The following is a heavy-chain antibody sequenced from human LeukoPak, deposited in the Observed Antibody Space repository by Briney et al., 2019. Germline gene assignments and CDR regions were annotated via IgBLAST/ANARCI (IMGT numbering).Heavy chain of an antibody. D-gene: IGHD3-10*01. J-gene: IGHJ1*01. CDR3: TRDFRV. V-gene: IGHV3-15*01. Sequence: GGSLRLSCAASGISVNTAWMNWVRQAPGKGLEYIGRIKSENDGGTIYYAAPVEGRFTISRDDSRNTLYLQMNSLKIEDTALYYCTRDFRVWGKGSLVTVSS. CDR1: GISVNTAW. CDR2: IKSENDGGTI.